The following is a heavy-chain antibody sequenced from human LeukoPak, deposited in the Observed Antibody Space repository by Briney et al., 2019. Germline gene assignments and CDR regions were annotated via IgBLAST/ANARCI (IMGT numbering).Heavy chain of an antibody. CDR3: ARRAPGFSSGWLDY. Sequence: PGGSLRLSCAASGFTFSSYWMHWVRRAPGKGLEYVSAISSNGGTTFYANSVKGRFTVSRDNSKNTLYLQMGGLRAEDMAVYYCARRAPGFSSGWLDYWGQGTLVTVSS. V-gene: IGHV3-64*01. D-gene: IGHD6-19*01. J-gene: IGHJ4*02. CDR2: ISSNGGTT. CDR1: GFTFSSYW.